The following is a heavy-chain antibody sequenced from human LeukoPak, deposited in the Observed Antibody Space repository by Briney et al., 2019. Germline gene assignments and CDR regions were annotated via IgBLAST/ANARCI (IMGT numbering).Heavy chain of an antibody. D-gene: IGHD2-21*01. V-gene: IGHV4-59*08. Sequence: PSETLSLTCTVSGGSISSYYWNWIRQPPGKGLEWIGYIYHSGSTNYNPSLKSRVTISVDTSKNQFSLKLSSVTAADTAVYYCARRERENSILDHWGQGTLVTVSS. CDR1: GGSISSYY. J-gene: IGHJ4*02. CDR2: IYHSGST. CDR3: ARRERENSILDH.